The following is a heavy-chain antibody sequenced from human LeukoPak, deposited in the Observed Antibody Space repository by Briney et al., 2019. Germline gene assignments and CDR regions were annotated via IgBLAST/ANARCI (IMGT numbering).Heavy chain of an antibody. CDR2: INHSGST. V-gene: IGHV4-34*01. Sequence: SETLSPTCAVYGGSFSGYYWSWIRQPPGKGLEWIGEINHSGSTNYNPSLKSRVTISVDTSKNQFSLKLSSVTAADTAVYYCARGGYSYGPPSNGMDVWGQGTTVTVSS. D-gene: IGHD5-18*01. CDR1: GGSFSGYY. J-gene: IGHJ6*02. CDR3: ARGGYSYGPPSNGMDV.